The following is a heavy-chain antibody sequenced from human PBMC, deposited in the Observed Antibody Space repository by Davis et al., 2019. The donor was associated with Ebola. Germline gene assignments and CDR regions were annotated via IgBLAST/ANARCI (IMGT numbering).Heavy chain of an antibody. CDR1: GYTFTSYG. Sequence: ASVKVSCKASGYTFTSYGISWVRQAPGQGLEWMGWINPNSGGTNYAQKFQGRVTMTRDTSISTAYMELSRLRSDDTAVYYCAASDYYDSSGNFDYWGQGTLVTVSS. CDR2: INPNSGGT. J-gene: IGHJ4*02. D-gene: IGHD3-22*01. V-gene: IGHV1-2*02. CDR3: AASDYYDSSGNFDY.